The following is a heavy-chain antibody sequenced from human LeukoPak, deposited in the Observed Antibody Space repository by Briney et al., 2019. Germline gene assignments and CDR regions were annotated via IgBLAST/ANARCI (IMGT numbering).Heavy chain of an antibody. CDR2: IESDGTRT. Sequence: GGSLRLSCAASGITLSDYCMYWVRQGPGKGLVHVSRIESDGTRTVYADSVKGRFTISRDNAKNTMYLQMNSLRAEDTAVYYCVRGGHKLDIETSRYYYGLDVWGQGTTVTVSS. J-gene: IGHJ6*02. V-gene: IGHV3-74*03. CDR3: VRGGHKLDIETSRYYYGLDV. D-gene: IGHD2-2*03. CDR1: GITLSDYC.